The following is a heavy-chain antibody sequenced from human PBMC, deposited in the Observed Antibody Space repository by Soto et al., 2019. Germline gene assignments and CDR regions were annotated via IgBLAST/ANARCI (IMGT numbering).Heavy chain of an antibody. CDR2: ISGSGGST. D-gene: IGHD6-13*01. CDR3: AKGGIRAAAGRADWFDP. V-gene: IGHV3-23*01. J-gene: IGHJ5*02. CDR1: GFTFSSYA. Sequence: ELQLLESGGGLVQPGGSLRLSCAASGFTFSSYAMSWVRQAPGKGLEWVSAISGSGGSTYYADSVKGRFTISRDNSKNTLDLQKNRRRAEDTAVDYGAKGGIRAAAGRADWFDPWGQGTLVTVSS.